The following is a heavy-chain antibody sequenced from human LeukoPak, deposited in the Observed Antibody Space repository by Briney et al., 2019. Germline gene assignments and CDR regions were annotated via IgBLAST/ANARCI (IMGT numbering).Heavy chain of an antibody. CDR3: ATDYSWFRELLSGGFDY. D-gene: IGHD3-10*01. V-gene: IGHV4-4*07. CDR2: IYTSVNP. Sequence: KPSETLSLTCTVSGGSISTYYWSWIRQPAGKGLEWIGRIYTSVNPNYNPSLKSRVTMSVDTSKNQFSLKLTSVTAADTAVYYCATDYSWFRELLSGGFDYWGQGTLVTVSS. CDR1: GGSISTYY. J-gene: IGHJ4*02.